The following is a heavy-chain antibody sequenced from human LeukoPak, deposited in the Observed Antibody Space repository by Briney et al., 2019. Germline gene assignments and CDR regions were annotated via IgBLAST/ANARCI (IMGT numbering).Heavy chain of an antibody. Sequence: GGSLRLSCAASGFTFSSYAMSWVRQAPGKGLEGVSGISANGDTTKYADSVKGWFTISRDNSKNTVFLQMNSLRADDTAVYYCAKEGRIAAGTGDYFDYWGQGTLVTVSS. CDR1: GFTFSSYA. CDR2: ISANGDTT. CDR3: AKEGRIAAGTGDYFDY. D-gene: IGHD6-13*01. J-gene: IGHJ4*02. V-gene: IGHV3-23*01.